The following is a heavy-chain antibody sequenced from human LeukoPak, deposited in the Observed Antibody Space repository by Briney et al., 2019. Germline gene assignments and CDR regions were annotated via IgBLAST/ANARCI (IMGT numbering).Heavy chain of an antibody. J-gene: IGHJ4*02. CDR2: IKQDGSEK. V-gene: IGHV3-7*01. CDR1: GFTFSSYW. Sequence: GGSLRLSCAASGFTFSSYWMSWVRQAPGKGLEWVANIKQDGSEKYYVDSVKGRFTISKDNAKNSLYLQMNSLRAEDTAVYYCAREAARPLLDYWGQGTLVTVSS. CDR3: AREAARPLLDY. D-gene: IGHD6-6*01.